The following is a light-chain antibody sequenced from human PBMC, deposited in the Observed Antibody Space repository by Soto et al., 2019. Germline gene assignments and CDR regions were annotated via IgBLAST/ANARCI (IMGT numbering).Light chain of an antibody. CDR1: QSVSSN. CDR2: GAS. J-gene: IGKJ2*01. Sequence: EIVMTQSPATLSVSPGERATLSCRASQSVSSNLAWYQQKPGQAPRLLIYGASTSDTGIPARFSGSGSGTEFTLTISSLRAEEFALYYWHQYNNGPPYILGQGTKLEIK. V-gene: IGKV3-15*01. CDR3: HQYNNGPPYI.